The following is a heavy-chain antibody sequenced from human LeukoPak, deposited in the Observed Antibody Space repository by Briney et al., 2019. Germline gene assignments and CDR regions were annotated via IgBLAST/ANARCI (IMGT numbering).Heavy chain of an antibody. Sequence: PGGSLRLSCAASGFTFSGYYWSWIRQPPGKGLEWIGEINHSGSTNYNPSLKSRVTISVDTSKNQFSLKLSSVTAADTAVYYCARRVAAAGTLTYWGQGTLVTVSS. V-gene: IGHV4-34*01. D-gene: IGHD6-13*01. CDR1: GFTFSGYY. CDR2: INHSGST. J-gene: IGHJ4*02. CDR3: ARRVAAAGTLTY.